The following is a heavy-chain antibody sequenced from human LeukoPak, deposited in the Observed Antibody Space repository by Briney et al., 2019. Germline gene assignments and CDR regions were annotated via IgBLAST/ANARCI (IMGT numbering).Heavy chain of an antibody. CDR3: ARNGGGYRPFDY. CDR1: GFTFSSYA. D-gene: IGHD2-8*01. Sequence: GGSLRLSCSASGFTFSSYAMAWVRQAPGKGLGWVSAISGSGGSTYYADSVKGRFTISRDNSKNTLYLQMNSLRAEDTAVYYCARNGGGYRPFDYWGQGTLVTVSS. J-gene: IGHJ4*02. CDR2: ISGSGGST. V-gene: IGHV3-23*01.